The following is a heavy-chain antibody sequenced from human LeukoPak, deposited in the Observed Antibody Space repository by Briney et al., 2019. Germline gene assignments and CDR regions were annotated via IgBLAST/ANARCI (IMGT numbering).Heavy chain of an antibody. CDR2: IYYSGST. Sequence: SETPSLTCTVSGGSISSSYWSWIRQPPGKGLEWIGYIYYSGSTNYSPSLKSRVTLSVDTSKNQFSLKLSSVTAADTAVYYCARGRVYLDYWGQGTLVTVSS. CDR1: GGSISSSY. CDR3: ARGRVYLDY. V-gene: IGHV4-59*01. J-gene: IGHJ4*02.